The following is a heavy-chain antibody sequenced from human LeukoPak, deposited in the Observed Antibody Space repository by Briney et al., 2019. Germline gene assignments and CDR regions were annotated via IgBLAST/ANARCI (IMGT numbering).Heavy chain of an antibody. Sequence: PSQTLSLTCTVSGDSINSDGYYWSWIRQHPEKGLEWLGYIAYIYRSGSTYYNPSLKSRASISGDTSKNQFSLRLRSVTAADAATYYCARVRGDSGIVGATTADYWGQGTLVIVSS. V-gene: IGHV4-31*03. J-gene: IGHJ4*02. CDR1: GDSINSDGYY. CDR3: ARVRGDSGIVGATTADY. CDR2: IYRSGST. D-gene: IGHD1-26*01.